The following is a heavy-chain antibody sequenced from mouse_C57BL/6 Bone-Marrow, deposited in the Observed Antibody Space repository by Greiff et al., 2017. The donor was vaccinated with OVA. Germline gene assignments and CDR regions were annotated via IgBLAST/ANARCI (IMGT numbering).Heavy chain of an antibody. J-gene: IGHJ3*01. CDR1: GYSFTGYF. CDR3: SRSGYDYVFAY. D-gene: IGHD2-4*01. Sequence: VQLQQSGPELVKPGDSVKISCKASGYSFTGYFMNWVMQSHGKSLEWIGRINPYNGDTFYNQKFKGKATLTVAKSYSTAHLELRSLTSEDSAVYYCSRSGYDYVFAYWGQGTLVTVSA. V-gene: IGHV1-20*01. CDR2: INPYNGDT.